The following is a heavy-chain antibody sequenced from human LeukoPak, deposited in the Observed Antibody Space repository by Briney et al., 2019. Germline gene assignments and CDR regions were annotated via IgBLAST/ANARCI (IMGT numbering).Heavy chain of an antibody. CDR2: IFYSGST. CDR3: ARQRYYGSGARSYYYYMDV. D-gene: IGHD3-10*01. J-gene: IGHJ6*03. CDR1: GGSISTSNYY. V-gene: IGHV4-39*01. Sequence: TSETLSLTCTVSGGSISTSNYYWGWIRQPPGKGLEWIGNIFYSGSTYYGPSLKSRLTISLDTSRNQFSLKLNSVTAADTAVYYCARQRYYGSGARSYYYYMDVWGKGTTVTISS.